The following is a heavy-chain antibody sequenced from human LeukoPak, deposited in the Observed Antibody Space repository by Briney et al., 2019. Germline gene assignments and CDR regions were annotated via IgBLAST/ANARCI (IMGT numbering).Heavy chain of an antibody. J-gene: IGHJ3*02. CDR2: IYTTGST. V-gene: IGHV4-4*09. Sequence: SETLSLTCTVSGSSIGTYSWSWIRQPPGKGLEWIGYIYTTGSTHYNPSLKSRVTMSLDTSKNQFSLRLSSVTAADTAVFYCARHRAEMATNTDDAFDMWGRGTVVTVSS. CDR3: ARHRAEMATNTDDAFDM. CDR1: GSSIGTYS. D-gene: IGHD5-24*01.